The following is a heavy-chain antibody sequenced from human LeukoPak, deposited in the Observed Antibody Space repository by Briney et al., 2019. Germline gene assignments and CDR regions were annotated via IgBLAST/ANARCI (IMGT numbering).Heavy chain of an antibody. D-gene: IGHD2-15*01. J-gene: IGHJ6*03. Sequence: GASVKVSCKASGYTFTSYDINWVRQATGQGLEWMGWMNPNSGNTGYAQKFQGRVTITRNTSISTAYMELSSLRSEDTAVYYCARGPHYLYCSGGSCYSFSGLYYMDVWGKGTTVTVSS. CDR1: GYTFTSYD. CDR2: MNPNSGNT. V-gene: IGHV1-8*03. CDR3: ARGPHYLYCSGGSCYSFSGLYYMDV.